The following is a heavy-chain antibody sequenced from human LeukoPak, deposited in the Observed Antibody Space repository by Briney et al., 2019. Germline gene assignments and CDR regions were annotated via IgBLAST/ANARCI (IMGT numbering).Heavy chain of an antibody. J-gene: IGHJ3*02. Sequence: GGSLRLSCAASGFTFSDYAMSWVRQAPGKGLEWVSTASYYVGKQYHADSVRGRFTISRDNAKNSLFLQMNSLRAEDTAVYYCARGVSIAIWGQGTMVTVSS. D-gene: IGHD3-22*01. CDR2: ASYYVGKQ. CDR1: GFTFSDYA. V-gene: IGHV3-21*01. CDR3: ARGVSIAI.